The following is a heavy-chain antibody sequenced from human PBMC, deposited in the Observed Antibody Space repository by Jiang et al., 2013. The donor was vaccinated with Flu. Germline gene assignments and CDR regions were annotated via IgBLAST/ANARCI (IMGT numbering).Heavy chain of an antibody. CDR2: INAGNGNT. CDR1: GYTFTSYA. V-gene: IGHV1-3*01. Sequence: SVKVSCKASGYTFTSYAMHWVRQAPGQRPEWMGWINAGNGNTKYSQKFQGRVTITRDTSASTAYMELSSLRSEDTAVYYCARDSDFEYYFDYWGQGTLVTVSS. CDR3: ARDSDFEYYFDY. D-gene: IGHD3-9*01. J-gene: IGHJ4*02.